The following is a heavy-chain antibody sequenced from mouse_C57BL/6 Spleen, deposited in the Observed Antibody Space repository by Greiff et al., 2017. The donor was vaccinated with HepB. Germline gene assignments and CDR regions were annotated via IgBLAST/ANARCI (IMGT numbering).Heavy chain of an antibody. Sequence: QVQLQQSGAELARPGASVKMSCKASGYTFTSYTMHWVKQRPGQGLEWIGYINPSSGYTKYNQKFKDKATLTADKSSSTAYLQLSSLTSEDSAVYYCARDYSNYERFAYWGQGTLVTVSA. CDR2: INPSSGYT. CDR1: GYTFTSYT. D-gene: IGHD2-5*01. V-gene: IGHV1-4*01. J-gene: IGHJ3*01. CDR3: ARDYSNYERFAY.